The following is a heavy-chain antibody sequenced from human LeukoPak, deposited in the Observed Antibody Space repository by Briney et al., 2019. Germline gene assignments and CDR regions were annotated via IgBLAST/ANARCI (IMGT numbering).Heavy chain of an antibody. CDR2: IKQDGSEK. V-gene: IGHV3-7*03. CDR1: GLTFSSYW. J-gene: IGHJ5*02. CDR3: ANPNHPANDIVVVPT. D-gene: IGHD2-2*01. Sequence: PGGSLRLSCAASGLTFSSYWMSWVRQAPGKGLEWVANIKQDGSEKYYVDSVKGRFTISRDNAENSLYLQMNSLRAEDTAVYYCANPNHPANDIVVVPTWGQGTLVTVSS.